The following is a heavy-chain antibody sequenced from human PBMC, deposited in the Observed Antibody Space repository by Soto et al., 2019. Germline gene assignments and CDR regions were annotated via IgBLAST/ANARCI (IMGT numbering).Heavy chain of an antibody. CDR1: GFTFSSSA. J-gene: IGHJ5*01. CDR2: ISHDGINK. Sequence: GGSLRLSCAASGFTFSSSAMHWVRQAPGKGLEWVATISHDGINKYYADSMKGPFTISRDNSKNTLYLQMNTLSPEDTAVYYCARGADGFDSWGQGTLVTVSS. V-gene: IGHV3-30-3*01. CDR3: ARGADGFDS.